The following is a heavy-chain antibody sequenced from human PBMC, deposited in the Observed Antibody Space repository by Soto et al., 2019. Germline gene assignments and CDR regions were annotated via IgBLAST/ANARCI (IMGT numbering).Heavy chain of an antibody. CDR1: GFTFSSYA. CDR2: ISYDGSNK. V-gene: IGHV3-30-3*01. CDR3: ARAFLSVYYYYGMDV. Sequence: GGSLRLSCAASGFTFSSYAMHWVRQAPGKGLEWVAVISYDGSNKYYADSVKGRFTISRDNSKNTLYLQMNSLRAEDTAVYYCARAFLSVYYYYGMDVWGQGTTVTVSS. J-gene: IGHJ6*02.